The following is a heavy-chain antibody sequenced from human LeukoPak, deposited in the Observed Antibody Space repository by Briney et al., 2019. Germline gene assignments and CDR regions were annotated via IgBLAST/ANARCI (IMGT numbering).Heavy chain of an antibody. CDR3: ARKVVLRFLEWFNWFDP. CDR1: GGSVSSGSYY. D-gene: IGHD3-3*01. CDR2: INHSGST. Sequence: PSETLSLTCTVSGGSVSSGSYYWSWIRQPPGKGLEWIGEINHSGSTNYNPSLKSRVTISVDTSKNQFSLKLSSVTAADTAVYYCARKVVLRFLEWFNWFDPWGQGTLVTVSS. V-gene: IGHV4-39*07. J-gene: IGHJ5*02.